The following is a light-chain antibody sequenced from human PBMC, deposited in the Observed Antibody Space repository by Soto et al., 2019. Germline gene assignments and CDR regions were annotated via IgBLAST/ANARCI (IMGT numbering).Light chain of an antibody. V-gene: IGKV3-15*01. CDR1: QSVSNN. Sequence: IVMTQSPATLSGSTGERATLSCRASQSVSNNLAWYQQKPGQAPRFRIYGASTRATGIPVRFSGSGCGTDFTITIIIQQSEDFGVYYCHQYKNWPLTFGGGTKVEIK. CDR3: HQYKNWPLT. CDR2: GAS. J-gene: IGKJ4*01.